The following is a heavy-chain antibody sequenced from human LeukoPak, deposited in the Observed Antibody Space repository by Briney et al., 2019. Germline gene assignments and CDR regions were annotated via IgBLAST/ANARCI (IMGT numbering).Heavy chain of an antibody. CDR3: ARGQVVREY. CDR1: GGSFSGFY. J-gene: IGHJ4*02. CDR2: INDRGTT. Sequence: SGTLSLTCAVSGGSFSGFYWSWIRQPPGKGLEWIGEINDRGTTNYNPSLKSRVNISLDISKNHFSLNLTSVTAADTAVYYCARGQVVREYWGQGTLVTVSS. D-gene: IGHD2-15*01. V-gene: IGHV4-34*01.